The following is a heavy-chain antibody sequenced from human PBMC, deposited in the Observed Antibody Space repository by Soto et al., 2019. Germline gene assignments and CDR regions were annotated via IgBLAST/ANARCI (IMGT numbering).Heavy chain of an antibody. J-gene: IGHJ4*02. CDR1: GFTFSTYG. CDR3: AKDLILYRREATNNWDD. D-gene: IGHD2-15*01. V-gene: IGHV3-30*18. Sequence: QVQLVETGGGVVQPGRSLRLSCAASGFTFSTYGMHWVRQAPGKGLEWVAFMSYDGNNEYYADSVTGRFTISRDNSKKTLYLQMSSLKAEDTAVYYCAKDLILYRREATNNWDDWGQGTLVTVSS. CDR2: MSYDGNNE.